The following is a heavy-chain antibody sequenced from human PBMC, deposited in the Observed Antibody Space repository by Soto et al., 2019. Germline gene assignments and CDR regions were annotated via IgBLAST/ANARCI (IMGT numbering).Heavy chain of an antibody. J-gene: IGHJ6*02. CDR1: GYTFSGYY. Sequence: EASVKVSCKASGYTFSGYYMHWVRQAPGQGLEWMGWINPNSGGTNYAQKFQGRVTMTRDTSISTAYMELSRLRSDDTAVYYCARDRGSGWYLTYYYYGMDVWGQGTTVT. D-gene: IGHD6-19*01. V-gene: IGHV1-2*02. CDR2: INPNSGGT. CDR3: ARDRGSGWYLTYYYYGMDV.